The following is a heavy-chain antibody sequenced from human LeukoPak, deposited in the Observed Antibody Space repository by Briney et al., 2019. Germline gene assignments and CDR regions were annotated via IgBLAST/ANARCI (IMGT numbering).Heavy chain of an antibody. V-gene: IGHV1-69*13. Sequence: SVKVSCKAPGGTFSSYAISWVRQAPGQGLEWMGGIIPIFGTANYAQKFQGRVTITADESTSTAYMELSSLRSEDTAVYYCARAGDDEHYYYYYMDVWGKGTTVTVSS. CDR2: IIPIFGTA. J-gene: IGHJ6*03. CDR1: GGTFSSYA. D-gene: IGHD2-21*02. CDR3: ARAGDDEHYYYYYMDV.